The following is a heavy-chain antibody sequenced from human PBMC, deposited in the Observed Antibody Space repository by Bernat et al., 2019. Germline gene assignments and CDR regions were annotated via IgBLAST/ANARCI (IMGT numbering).Heavy chain of an antibody. V-gene: IGHV3-23*01. CDR1: GFTFSSYA. Sequence: EVQLLESGGGLVQPGGSLRLSCAASGFTFSSYAMSWVRQAPGKGLEWVSAISGSGGSTYYADSVKGRFTISRDNSKNTLYLQMNSLRAEDTAVYYCAKDLRITMIVVVRGGVIYWGQGTLVTVSS. CDR3: AKDLRITMIVVVRGGVIY. J-gene: IGHJ4*02. D-gene: IGHD3-22*01. CDR2: ISGSGGST.